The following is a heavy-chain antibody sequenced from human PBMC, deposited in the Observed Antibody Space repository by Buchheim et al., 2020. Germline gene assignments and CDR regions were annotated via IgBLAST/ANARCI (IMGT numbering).Heavy chain of an antibody. CDR3: ARGGGIGAMDY. CDR2: IDHDGSAT. V-gene: IGHV3-74*01. D-gene: IGHD5-18*01. CDR1: RFTFSSHW. Sequence: EVQLVESGGGLVQPGGSLRLSCAASRFTFSSHWMHWVRQAPGKGLVWVGRIDHDGSATTHADSVKGRFTISRDNAKNTLFLQMNSLRVEDTAVYYCARGGGIGAMDYWGQG. J-gene: IGHJ4*02.